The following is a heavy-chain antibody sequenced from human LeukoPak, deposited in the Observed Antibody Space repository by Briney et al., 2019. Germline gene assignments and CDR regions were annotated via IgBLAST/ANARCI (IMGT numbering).Heavy chain of an antibody. CDR1: GDSASSNSVT. CDR2: TYYRSTWYN. CDR3: ARRLTQYDCFDP. Sequence: SQTLSLTCAISGDSASSNSVTWNWVRQSPSRGLEWLGRTYYRSTWYNDYAVSVRGRITVNPDTSKNQFSLHLNSVTPEDTAVYYCARRLTQYDCFDPWGQGILVTVSS. J-gene: IGHJ5*02. V-gene: IGHV6-1*01. D-gene: IGHD2-2*01.